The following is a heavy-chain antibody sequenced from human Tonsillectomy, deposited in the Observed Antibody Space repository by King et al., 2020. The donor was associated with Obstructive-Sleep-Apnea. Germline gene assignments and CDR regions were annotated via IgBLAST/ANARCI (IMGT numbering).Heavy chain of an antibody. V-gene: IGHV3-74*01. CDR1: GFTFYSYW. J-gene: IGHJ6*02. D-gene: IGHD3/OR15-3a*01. CDR3: ARSTVFGLLIYYGMDV. CDR2: IDSDGSST. Sequence: EVQLVESGGGLVQPGGSLRLSCAASGFTFYSYWMHWVRQAPGKALVWVSRIDSDGSSTSYADSVKGRFTISRDNAKNTLYLQMNSRRAEDTAVYYCARSTVFGLLIYYGMDVWGQGTTVTVSS.